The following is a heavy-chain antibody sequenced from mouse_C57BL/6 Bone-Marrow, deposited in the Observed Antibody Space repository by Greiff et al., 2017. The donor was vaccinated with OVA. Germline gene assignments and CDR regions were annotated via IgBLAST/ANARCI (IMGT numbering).Heavy chain of an antibody. J-gene: IGHJ2*01. CDR2: INPYNGGT. Sequence: EVQLQQSGPVLVKPGASVKMSCKASGYTFTDSYLNWVKQSHGKSLEWIGVINPYNGGTSYNQKFKGKATLTVDKASSTAYMELNSLTSEDSAVYDCAPGLLRFSCDYWGQGTTLTVSS. CDR1: GYTFTDSY. V-gene: IGHV1-19*01. CDR3: APGLLRFSCDY. D-gene: IGHD2-3*01.